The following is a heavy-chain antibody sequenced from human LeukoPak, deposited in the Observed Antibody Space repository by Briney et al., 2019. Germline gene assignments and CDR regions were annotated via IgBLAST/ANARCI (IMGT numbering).Heavy chain of an antibody. V-gene: IGHV1-69*04. CDR2: IIPILGIA. Sequence: GASVKVSCKASGGTFSSYAISWVRQAPGHGLEWRGRIIPILGIANYAQKFQGRVTITADKSTSPAYMELSSLRSEDTAVYYCARDHIGLRGVIILPENWFDPWGQGTLVTVSS. J-gene: IGHJ5*02. D-gene: IGHD3-10*01. CDR1: GGTFSSYA. CDR3: ARDHIGLRGVIILPENWFDP.